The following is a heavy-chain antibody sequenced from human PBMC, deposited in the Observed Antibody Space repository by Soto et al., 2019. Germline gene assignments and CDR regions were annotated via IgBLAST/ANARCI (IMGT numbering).Heavy chain of an antibody. V-gene: IGHV3-23*01. CDR1: GFTFSTYA. CDR3: AKDGGYSYGYSPRYYYGMDV. J-gene: IGHJ6*02. D-gene: IGHD5-18*01. CDR2: ISGSGGST. Sequence: PGGSLRLSCAASGFTFSTYAMSWARQAPGTGLEWVSAISGSGGSTYYADSVKGRFTISRDNSKNTLYLQMNSLRAEDTAVYYCAKDGGYSYGYSPRYYYGMDVWGQGT.